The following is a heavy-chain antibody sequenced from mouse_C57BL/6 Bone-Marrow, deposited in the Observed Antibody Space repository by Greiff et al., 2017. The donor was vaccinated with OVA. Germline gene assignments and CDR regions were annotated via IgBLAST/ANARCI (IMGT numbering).Heavy chain of an antibody. Sequence: EVKLVESGGGLVKPGGSLKLSCAASGFTFSSYAMSWVRQTPEKRLEWVATISDGGSYTYYPDNVKGRFTISRDNAKNNLYLQMSHLKSEDTAMYYCARTLLPVFDYWGQGTTLTVSS. CDR3: ARTLLPVFDY. D-gene: IGHD2-1*01. J-gene: IGHJ2*01. CDR2: ISDGGSYT. V-gene: IGHV5-4*03. CDR1: GFTFSSYA.